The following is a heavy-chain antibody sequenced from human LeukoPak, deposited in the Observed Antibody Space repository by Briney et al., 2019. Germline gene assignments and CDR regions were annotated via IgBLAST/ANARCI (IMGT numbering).Heavy chain of an antibody. V-gene: IGHV1-8*01. J-gene: IGHJ5*02. CDR2: MNPNSGNT. CDR3: AKAGIVATMNADWFDH. CDR1: GYTFTSYD. D-gene: IGHD5-12*01. Sequence: ASVKVSCKASGYTFTSYDINWVRQATGQGLEWMGWMNPNSGNTGYAQKFQGRVTMTRDTSISTAYMELSSLRSEDTAVYYCAKAGIVATMNADWFDHWGQGTLVTVSS.